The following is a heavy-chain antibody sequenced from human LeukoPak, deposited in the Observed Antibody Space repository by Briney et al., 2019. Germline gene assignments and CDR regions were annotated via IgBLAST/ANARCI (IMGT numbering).Heavy chain of an antibody. J-gene: IGHJ4*02. V-gene: IGHV3-23*01. Sequence: GGSLRLSCAASGLTFSRHAMSWVRQAPGKGLEWVAGISSSGGVTYYLDSVKGRFTISRDNTKNTVYLQMHSLRAEDTAVYYCARHSTFFGVVIIKGRVRGPFDYWGQGTLVTVSS. CDR2: ISSSGGVT. CDR3: ARHSTFFGVVIIKGRVRGPFDY. D-gene: IGHD3-3*01. CDR1: GLTFSRHA.